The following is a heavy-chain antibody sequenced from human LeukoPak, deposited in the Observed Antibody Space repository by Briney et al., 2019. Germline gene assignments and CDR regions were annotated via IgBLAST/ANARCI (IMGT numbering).Heavy chain of an antibody. Sequence: GGSLRLSCAASGFTFSSYGMHWVRQAPGKGLEWVAFIRYDGSNKYYADSVKGRFTISRDNSKNTLYLQMSSLRAEDTAVYYCARVYGTNGLAPFDIWGQGTMVTVSS. D-gene: IGHD2-8*01. V-gene: IGHV3-30*02. J-gene: IGHJ3*02. CDR1: GFTFSSYG. CDR3: ARVYGTNGLAPFDI. CDR2: IRYDGSNK.